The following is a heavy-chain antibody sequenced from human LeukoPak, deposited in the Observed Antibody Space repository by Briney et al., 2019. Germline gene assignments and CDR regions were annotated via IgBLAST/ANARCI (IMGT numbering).Heavy chain of an antibody. CDR3: ARPSSGYYRVDY. J-gene: IGHJ4*02. Sequence: SETLSLTCAVSGYSIISGYYWGWIRQPPGKGLEWIGSIYHSGGTYYNPSLKSRVTISVDTSKNQFSLKLSSVTAADTAVYYCARPSSGYYRVDYWGQGTLVTVSS. CDR2: IYHSGGT. D-gene: IGHD3-22*01. V-gene: IGHV4-38-2*01. CDR1: GYSIISGYY.